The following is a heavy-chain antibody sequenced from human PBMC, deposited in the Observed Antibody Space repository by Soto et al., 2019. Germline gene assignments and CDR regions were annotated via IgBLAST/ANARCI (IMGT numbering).Heavy chain of an antibody. J-gene: IGHJ4*02. CDR1: GGSISSSSYY. Sequence: SETPSLTCTVSGGSISSSSYYWGWIRQPPGKGLEWIGSIYYSGSTYYNPSLKSRVTISVDTSKNQFSLKLSSVTAADTAVYYCATVRGGYTHPFDYWGQGTLVTVSS. D-gene: IGHD2-15*01. CDR2: IYYSGST. CDR3: ATVRGGYTHPFDY. V-gene: IGHV4-39*05.